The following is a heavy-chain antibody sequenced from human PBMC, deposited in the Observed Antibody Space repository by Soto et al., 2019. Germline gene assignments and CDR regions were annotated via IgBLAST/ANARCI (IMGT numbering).Heavy chain of an antibody. CDR1: GFTFSNYG. CDR3: TRAAIKGELLDY. J-gene: IGHJ4*02. D-gene: IGHD1-26*01. Sequence: PGGSLRLSCAASGFTFSNYGMHWVRQAPGKGLEWVALIWHDGSNKGYADSVKGRFTISRDNSKNTVNLQMNSLRVEDTAVYYCTRAAIKGELLDYWGQGTQVTVPS. CDR2: IWHDGSNK. V-gene: IGHV3-33*08.